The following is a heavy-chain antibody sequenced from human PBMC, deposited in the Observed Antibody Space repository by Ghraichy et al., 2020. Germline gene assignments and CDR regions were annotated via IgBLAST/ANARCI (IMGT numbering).Heavy chain of an antibody. CDR3: ARQPDYGGNTPYYYGFDV. CDR2: LYPAGAK. D-gene: IGHD4-23*01. CDR1: GFNVKSNY. J-gene: IGHJ6*02. Sequence: GGSLRLSCVASGFNVKSNYMNWVRQAPGKGLEWVSVLYPAGAKYYADSVRGRFTISKDNSKNTLYLQMNRLTADDTAVYYCARQPDYGGNTPYYYGFDVWGQGTTVTVSS. V-gene: IGHV3-66*02.